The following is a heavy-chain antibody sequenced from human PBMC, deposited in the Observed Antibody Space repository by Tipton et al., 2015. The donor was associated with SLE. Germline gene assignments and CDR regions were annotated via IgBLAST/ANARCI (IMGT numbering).Heavy chain of an antibody. CDR1: GFTFSSYG. V-gene: IGHV3-23*01. CDR2: ISGSGGST. CDR3: ARVVASVSGGDY. D-gene: IGHD2-15*01. J-gene: IGHJ4*02. Sequence: SLRLSCAASGFTFSSYGMSWVRQAPGKGLEWVSTISGSGGSTYYGDSVKGRFTISRDNAENSLYLQMNSLRVEDTAVYYCARVVASVSGGDYWGQGVMVTVSS.